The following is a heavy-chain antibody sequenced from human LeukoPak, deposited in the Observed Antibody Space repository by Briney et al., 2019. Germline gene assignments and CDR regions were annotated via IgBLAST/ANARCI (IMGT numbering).Heavy chain of an antibody. D-gene: IGHD3-22*01. V-gene: IGHV4-39*07. CDR3: ARDKTMNDAFDI. Sequence: PSETPSLTRTVSNGSIITSSYYCAWIRQPPGKGLEWIGSIYYRGRTYYHPSLKIRVTISADTSKNQFSLNLSSVTAADTAVYYCARDKTMNDAFDIWGQGTMVTVSS. J-gene: IGHJ3*02. CDR2: IYYRGRT. CDR1: NGSIITSSYY.